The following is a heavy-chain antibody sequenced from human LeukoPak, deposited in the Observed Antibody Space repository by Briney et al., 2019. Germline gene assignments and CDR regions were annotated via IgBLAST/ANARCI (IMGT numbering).Heavy chain of an antibody. CDR2: IYSGGST. Sequence: GGSLRLSCAASGFTFSSYAMSWVRQAPGKGLEWVSVIYSGGSTYYADSVKGRFTISRDNSKNTLYLQMNSLRAEDTAVYYCAREPSYYDILTGYSDYWGQGTLVTVSS. CDR3: AREPSYYDILTGYSDY. D-gene: IGHD3-9*01. V-gene: IGHV3-53*01. J-gene: IGHJ4*02. CDR1: GFTFSSYA.